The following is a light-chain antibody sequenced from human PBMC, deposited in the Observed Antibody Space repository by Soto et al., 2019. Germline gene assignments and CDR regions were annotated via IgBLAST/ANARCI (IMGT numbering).Light chain of an antibody. V-gene: IGKV1-39*01. CDR1: QSISSY. J-gene: IGKJ1*01. Sequence: DILKTQSPSSLSASVGDRVTITCRASQSISSYLNWYQQKPGKAPKLLIYAAYSLQSGDPSRLSGSGSGTDCTLTISSLLPQEFASYCCQQSYSTPTFGQGTKVDIK. CDR2: AAY. CDR3: QQSYSTPT.